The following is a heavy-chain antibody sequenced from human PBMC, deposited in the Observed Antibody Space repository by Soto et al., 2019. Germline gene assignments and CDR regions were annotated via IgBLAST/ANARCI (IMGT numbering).Heavy chain of an antibody. CDR1: GGSISSYY. J-gene: IGHJ4*02. D-gene: IGHD4-17*01. V-gene: IGHV4-59*01. CDR3: ARLSYGDYGPHFDY. Sequence: TSETLSLTCTVSGGSISSYYWSWIRQPPGKGLEWIGYIYYSGSTNYNPSLKSRVTISVDTSKNQFSLKLSSVTAADTAVYYCARLSYGDYGPHFDYWGQGTLVTVSS. CDR2: IYYSGST.